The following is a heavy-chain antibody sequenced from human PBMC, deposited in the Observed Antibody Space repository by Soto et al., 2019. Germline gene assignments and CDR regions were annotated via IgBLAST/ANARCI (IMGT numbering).Heavy chain of an antibody. Sequence: GGSLRLSCAASGFTFSSYAMSWVRQAPGKGLEWVSAISGSGDTTYYANSVKGRFTIYRDNSKNTLYLQMNSLRAEDTAVYYCAKGSYRPHDYWGQGTLVTVSS. J-gene: IGHJ4*02. CDR2: ISGSGDTT. CDR1: GFTFSSYA. V-gene: IGHV3-23*01. D-gene: IGHD1-26*01. CDR3: AKGSYRPHDY.